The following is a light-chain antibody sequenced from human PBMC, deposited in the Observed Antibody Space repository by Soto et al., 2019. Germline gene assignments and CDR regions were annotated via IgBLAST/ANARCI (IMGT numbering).Light chain of an antibody. J-gene: IGLJ7*01. CDR2: LNSDGSH. V-gene: IGLV4-69*01. CDR3: QTWGTGPAV. Sequence: QHVLTQSPSASASLGASVKLTCTLSSGHSSYAIAWHQQQPEKGPRHLMKLNSDGSHSKGDGIPDRFSGSSSGAERYLTISSLQSEDEADYYCQTWGTGPAVFGGGTQLTVL. CDR1: SGHSSYA.